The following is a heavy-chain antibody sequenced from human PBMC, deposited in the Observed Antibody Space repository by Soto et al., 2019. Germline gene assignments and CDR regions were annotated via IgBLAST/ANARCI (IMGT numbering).Heavy chain of an antibody. D-gene: IGHD3-10*01. J-gene: IGHJ6*04. CDR2: ISSSGSTI. Sequence: GGSLRLSCAASGFTFSDYYMSWIRQAPGKGLEWVSYISSSGSTIYYADSVKGRFTISRDNAKNSLYLQMNSLRAEDTAVYYCFGVTMVRAVNVWGKGTTVTVSS. V-gene: IGHV3-11*01. CDR3: FGVTMVRAVNV. CDR1: GFTFSDYY.